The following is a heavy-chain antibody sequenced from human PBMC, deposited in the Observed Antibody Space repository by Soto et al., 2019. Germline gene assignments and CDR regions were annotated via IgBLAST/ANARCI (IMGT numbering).Heavy chain of an antibody. D-gene: IGHD6-19*01. CDR1: GGSISSSSYY. V-gene: IGHV4-39*01. CDR2: IYYSGST. Sequence: LQLQESGPGLVKPSETLSLTCTVSGGSISSSSYYWGWIRQPPGKGLEWIGSIYYSGSTYYNPSLKSRVTISVDTSKNQFSLKLSSVTAADTAVYYCARLSSGWPYYFDYWGQGTLVTVSS. J-gene: IGHJ4*02. CDR3: ARLSSGWPYYFDY.